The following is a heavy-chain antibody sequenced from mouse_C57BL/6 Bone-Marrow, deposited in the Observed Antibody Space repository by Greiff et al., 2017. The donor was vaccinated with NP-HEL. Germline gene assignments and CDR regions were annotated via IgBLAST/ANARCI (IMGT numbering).Heavy chain of an antibody. Sequence: VQLQQSGPELVKPGASVKISCKASGYSFTDYNMNWVKQSNGKSLEWIGVINPNYGTTSYNQKFKGKATLTVDQSSSTAYMQLNSLTSEDSAVYYCARGRGRLYYDYDGTGILTYWGQGTLVTVSA. V-gene: IGHV1-39*01. J-gene: IGHJ3*01. D-gene: IGHD2-4*01. CDR3: ARGRGRLYYDYDGTGILTY. CDR1: GYSFTDYN. CDR2: INPNYGTT.